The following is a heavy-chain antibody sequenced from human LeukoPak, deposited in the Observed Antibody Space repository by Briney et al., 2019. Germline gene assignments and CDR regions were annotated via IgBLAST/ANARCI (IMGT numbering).Heavy chain of an antibody. CDR1: GGSISSYY. CDR3: ARVGVRQNWFDP. Sequence: SETLSLTCTVSGGSISSYYWSWIRQPPGKGLEWIGYIYYSGSTNYNPSLKSRVTISVDTSKNQFSLKLSSVTAADTAVYYCARVGVRQNWFDPWGQGTLVTVSS. CDR2: IYYSGST. D-gene: IGHD1-26*01. V-gene: IGHV4-59*08. J-gene: IGHJ5*02.